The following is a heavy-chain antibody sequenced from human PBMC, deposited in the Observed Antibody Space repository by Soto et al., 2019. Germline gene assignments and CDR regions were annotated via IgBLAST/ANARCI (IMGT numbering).Heavy chain of an antibody. V-gene: IGHV1-2*04. J-gene: IGHJ4*02. CDR2: INPNSGGT. CDR1: GYTFTGYY. Sequence: ASVKVSCKASGYTFTGYYMHWVRQAPGQGLEWMGWINPNSGGTNYAQKFQGWVTMTRDTSISTAYMELSRLRSDDTAVYYFARGNSSGWYISGFGYWGQGTLVTVSS. CDR3: ARGNSSGWYISGFGY. D-gene: IGHD6-19*01.